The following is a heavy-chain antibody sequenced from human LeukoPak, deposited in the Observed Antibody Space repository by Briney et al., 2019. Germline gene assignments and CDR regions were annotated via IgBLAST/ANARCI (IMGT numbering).Heavy chain of an antibody. CDR3: AMGPYYYDSSGYYY. CDR2: INSDGSST. V-gene: IGHV3-74*01. CDR1: GFTFTSYW. J-gene: IGHJ4*02. D-gene: IGHD3-22*01. Sequence: GGSLRLSCAASGFTFTSYWMHWVRQAPGKGLVWVSRINSDGSSTSYADSVKGRFTISRDNAKNTLYLQMNSLRAEDTAVYYCAMGPYYYDSSGYYYWGQGTLVTVSS.